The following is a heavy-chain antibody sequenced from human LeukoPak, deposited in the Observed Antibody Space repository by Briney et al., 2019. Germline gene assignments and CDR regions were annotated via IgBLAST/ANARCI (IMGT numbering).Heavy chain of an antibody. J-gene: IGHJ6*02. Sequence: ASVKVSCKASGYTFTSYDINWVRQATGQGLEWMGWMNPNSGNTGYAQKFQGRVTMTRNTSISTAYMELSSLRSEDTAVYYCARGQASSGWYDYYYGMDVWGQGTTVTVSS. CDR1: GYTFTSYD. CDR3: ARGQASSGWYDYYYGMDV. CDR2: MNPNSGNT. V-gene: IGHV1-8*01. D-gene: IGHD6-19*01.